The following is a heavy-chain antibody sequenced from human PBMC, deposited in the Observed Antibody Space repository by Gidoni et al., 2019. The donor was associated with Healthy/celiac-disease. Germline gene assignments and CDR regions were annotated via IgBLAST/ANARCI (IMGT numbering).Heavy chain of an antibody. D-gene: IGHD6-19*01. J-gene: IGHJ5*02. V-gene: IGHV3-9*01. CDR3: AKDIKAVAGGGWFDP. CDR2: ISWNSGSI. Sequence: EVQLVESGGGLVQPGRSLRLSCAASGFTFDDYAMHWVRQAPGKGLEWVSGISWNSGSIGYADSVKGRFTISRDNAKNSLYLQMNSLRAEDTALYYCAKDIKAVAGGGWFDPWGQGTLVTVSS. CDR1: GFTFDDYA.